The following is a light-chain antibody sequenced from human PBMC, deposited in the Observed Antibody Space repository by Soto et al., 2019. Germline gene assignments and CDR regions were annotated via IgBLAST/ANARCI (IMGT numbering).Light chain of an antibody. CDR1: SSNIGAGYD. J-gene: IGLJ2*01. Sequence: QSALTQPPSVSGAPGQRVTISCTGSSSNIGAGYDVHWYQQLPGTAPKLLIYGNSNRPSGVPDRFSGSKSGTSASLAITGLQAEDEADYYCQSYDSRLSAVVFGGGTKVTVL. V-gene: IGLV1-40*01. CDR2: GNS. CDR3: QSYDSRLSAVV.